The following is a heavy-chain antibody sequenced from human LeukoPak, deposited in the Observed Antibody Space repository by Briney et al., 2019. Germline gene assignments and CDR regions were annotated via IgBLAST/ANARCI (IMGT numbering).Heavy chain of an antibody. J-gene: IGHJ4*02. Sequence: WASVKVSCKASGYTFTSYAIHWVRQAPGQRLEWMGWINAGNGNTKYSQKFQGRVTITRDTSASTGHMELSSLRSDDTAVYYCARDPNTGYHDYWGQGTLITVSS. CDR3: ARDPNTGYHDY. CDR1: GYTFTSYA. V-gene: IGHV1-3*01. CDR2: INAGNGNT. D-gene: IGHD3-9*01.